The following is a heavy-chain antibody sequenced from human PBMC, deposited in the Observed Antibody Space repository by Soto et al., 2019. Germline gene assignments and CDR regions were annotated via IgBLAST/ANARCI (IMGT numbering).Heavy chain of an antibody. CDR1: GGSISSTDW. V-gene: IGHV4-4*02. Sequence: QVQLQESGPGLVKPSGTLSLTCAVSGGSISSTDWWSWVRQPPGKGLEWIGEIYHGGSTNYNPSLKSGATKSVAGSKNQFSLKRTSVTAAERAVYYFGSSKSGGSYYFDSWGQGTLVTVSS. J-gene: IGHJ4*02. CDR3: GSSKSGGSYYFDS. CDR2: IYHGGST. D-gene: IGHD1-26*01.